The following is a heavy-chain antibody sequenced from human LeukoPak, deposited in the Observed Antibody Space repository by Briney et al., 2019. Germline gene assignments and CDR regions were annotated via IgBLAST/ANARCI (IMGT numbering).Heavy chain of an antibody. J-gene: IGHJ5*02. V-gene: IGHV3-73*01. D-gene: IGHD6-6*01. CDR1: GFTFSGSA. CDR3: TRYSSSDNWFDP. CDR2: IRNKANSYAT. Sequence: PGGSLRLSCAASGFTFSGSAMHWVRQASGKALEWVGRIRNKANSYATAYTASVKGRFTISRDDSKNTAYLQMNSLKTEDTAVYYCTRYSSSDNWFDPWGQGTLVTVSS.